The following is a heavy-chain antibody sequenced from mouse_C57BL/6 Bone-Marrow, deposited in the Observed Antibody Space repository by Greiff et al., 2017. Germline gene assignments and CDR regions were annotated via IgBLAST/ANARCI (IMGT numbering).Heavy chain of an antibody. D-gene: IGHD2-1*01. CDR3: ATFPCCANYYYYSMDY. J-gene: IGHJ4*01. V-gene: IGHV1-72*01. CDR1: GYTFTSYR. CDR2: FDPNSGGT. Sequence: QVQLQQPGDELVKPGASVKLSCKASGYTFTSYRMHWVKQRPGRGLEWIGRFDPNSGGTKYNEKFKSKATLTVEKPSSTAYMQLSSLTSENSAVYYCATFPCCANYYYYSMDYWGQGTSLTVSS.